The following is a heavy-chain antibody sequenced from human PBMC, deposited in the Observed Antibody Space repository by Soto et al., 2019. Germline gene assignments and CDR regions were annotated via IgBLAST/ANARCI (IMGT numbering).Heavy chain of an antibody. Sequence: SETLSLTCTVSGGSISSSSYYWGWIRQPPGKGLEWIGSIYYSGSTYYNPSLKSRVTISVDTSKNQFSLKLSSVTAADTAVCYCARPDISTGSNDYWGQGTLVTVSS. J-gene: IGHJ4*02. V-gene: IGHV4-39*01. CDR2: IYYSGST. CDR3: ARPDISTGSNDY. D-gene: IGHD1-1*01. CDR1: GGSISSSSYY.